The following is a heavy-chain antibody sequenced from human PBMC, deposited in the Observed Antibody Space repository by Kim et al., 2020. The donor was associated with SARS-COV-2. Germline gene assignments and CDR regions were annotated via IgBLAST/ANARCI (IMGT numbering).Heavy chain of an antibody. D-gene: IGHD6-13*01. Sequence: SETLSLTCTVSGGSISSSSYYWGWIRQPPGKGLEWIGSIYYSGSTYYNPSLKSRVTISVDTSKNQFSLKLSSVTAADTAVYYCARAAAAGTSYAFDIWGQGTMVTVSS. CDR3: ARAAAAGTSYAFDI. CDR2: IYYSGST. J-gene: IGHJ3*02. V-gene: IGHV4-39*01. CDR1: GGSISSSSYY.